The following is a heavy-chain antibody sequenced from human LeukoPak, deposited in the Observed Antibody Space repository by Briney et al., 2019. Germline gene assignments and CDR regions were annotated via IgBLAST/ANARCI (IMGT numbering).Heavy chain of an antibody. D-gene: IGHD6-13*01. V-gene: IGHV1-24*01. CDR2: FDPEDGET. Sequence: ASVKVSCKVSGYTLTELSMHWVRQTPGKGLEWMGGFDPEDGETIYVQKFEGRVTMTEDTSADTDYMELSSLRSEDTPVYYCASGPRAAAGPGGFDYWGQGTLVTVSS. J-gene: IGHJ4*02. CDR1: GYTLTELS. CDR3: ASGPRAAAGPGGFDY.